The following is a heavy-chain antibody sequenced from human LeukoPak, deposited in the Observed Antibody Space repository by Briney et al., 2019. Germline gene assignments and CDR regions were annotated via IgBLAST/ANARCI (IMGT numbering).Heavy chain of an antibody. J-gene: IGHJ4*02. CDR1: GFTFSTYA. CDR2: ISDWGDYI. D-gene: IGHD1-1*01. Sequence: GGSLRLSCAASGFTFSTYAMTWVRQAPGKGLEWVSAISDWGDYIYYTDSVKGRLTTSRDNSKNTLYLEMSSLRVEDTAVYYCAKNRGTGLAFYDYWGQGTQVTVSS. CDR3: AKNRGTGLAFYDY. V-gene: IGHV3-23*01.